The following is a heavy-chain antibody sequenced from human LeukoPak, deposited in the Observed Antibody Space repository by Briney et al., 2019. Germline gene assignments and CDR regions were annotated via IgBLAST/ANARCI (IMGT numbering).Heavy chain of an antibody. D-gene: IGHD6-13*01. CDR2: ISSSGSTI. Sequence: GGSLRLSCAASGFTFSSYEMNWVRQAPGKGLEWVSYISSSGSTIYYADSVKGRFTISRGNAKNSLYLQMNSLRAEDTAVYYCARESGWYPDYWGQGTLVTVSS. J-gene: IGHJ4*02. CDR3: ARESGWYPDY. CDR1: GFTFSSYE. V-gene: IGHV3-48*03.